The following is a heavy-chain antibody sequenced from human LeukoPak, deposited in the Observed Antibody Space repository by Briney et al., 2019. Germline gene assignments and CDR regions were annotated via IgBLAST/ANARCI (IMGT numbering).Heavy chain of an antibody. CDR2: INPKSGGT. D-gene: IGHD3-22*01. Sequence: ASVKVSCKASGYTFTDYYMHWVRQAPGQGLEWMGWINPKSGGTNYAQKFQGRVTMTRDTSTSTVHMELSRLGSDDTAVYHCARDPDDSRGYYPIDYWGQGALVTVSS. CDR3: ARDPDDSRGYYPIDY. J-gene: IGHJ4*02. CDR1: GYTFTDYY. V-gene: IGHV1-2*02.